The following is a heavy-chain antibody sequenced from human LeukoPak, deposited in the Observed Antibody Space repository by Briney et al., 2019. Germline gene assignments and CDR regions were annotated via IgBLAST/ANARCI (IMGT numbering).Heavy chain of an antibody. CDR3: ARTIHRITVSGWFDP. J-gene: IGHJ5*02. Sequence: SETLSLTCTVSGGSISSYYWSWIRQPAGKGLEWIGYIYYSGSTNYNLSLKSRVTISVDTSKNQFSLKMSSVTAADTSVYYCARTIHRITVSGWFDPCGQGTLVTVSS. CDR2: IYYSGST. D-gene: IGHD3-22*01. CDR1: GGSISSYY. V-gene: IGHV4-59*01.